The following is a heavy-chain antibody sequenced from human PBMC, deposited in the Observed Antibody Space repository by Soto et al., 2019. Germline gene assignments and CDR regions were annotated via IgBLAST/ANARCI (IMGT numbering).Heavy chain of an antibody. CDR3: ARDEDASSSAYNYYGMDV. J-gene: IGHJ6*02. CDR1: GFTFSSYA. CDR2: ISLDGTYE. Sequence: PGGSLRLFCAASGFTFSSYAFHWVRQAPGKGLEWLAVISLDGTYEYYADSVKGRFTISRDSSRNTLYLQMSNLRAEDTALYYCARDEDASSSAYNYYGMDVWGRGTTVPVS. V-gene: IGHV3-30*04. D-gene: IGHD6-6*01.